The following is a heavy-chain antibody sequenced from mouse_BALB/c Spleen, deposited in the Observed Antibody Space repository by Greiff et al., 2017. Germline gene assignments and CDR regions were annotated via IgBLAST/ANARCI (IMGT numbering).Heavy chain of an antibody. Sequence: EVKLVESGGDLVKPGGSLKLSCAASGFTFSSYGMSWVRQTPDKRLEWVATISSGGSYTYYPDSVKGRFTISRDNAKNTLYLQMSSLKSEDTAMYYCARPRSGDWGQGTLVTVSA. J-gene: IGHJ3*01. CDR3: ARPRSGD. CDR2: ISSGGSYT. CDR1: GFTFSSYG. V-gene: IGHV5-6*02.